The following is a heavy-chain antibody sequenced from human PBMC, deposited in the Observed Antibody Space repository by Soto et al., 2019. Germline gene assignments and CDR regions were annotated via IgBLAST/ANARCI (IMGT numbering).Heavy chain of an antibody. CDR1: GGNFRRYA. J-gene: IGHJ6*02. Sequence: GASVKVSCKASGGNFRRYAISWVRQAPGQGLEWMGGILPIFGSPSHAQKFQGRVTVAADESTSTAYLELTSLTSEDTAMYYCVFGDCTTTSCSYYFYGLDVWGQGTTVTVSS. V-gene: IGHV1-69*13. CDR2: ILPIFGSP. D-gene: IGHD2-2*01. CDR3: VFGDCTTTSCSYYFYGLDV.